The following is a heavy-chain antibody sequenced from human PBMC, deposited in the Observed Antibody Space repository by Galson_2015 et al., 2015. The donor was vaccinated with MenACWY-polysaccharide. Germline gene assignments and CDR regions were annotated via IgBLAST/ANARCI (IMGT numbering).Heavy chain of an antibody. CDR1: GFTFSGSA. V-gene: IGHV3-73*01. J-gene: IGHJ4*02. Sequence: SLRLSCAASGFTFSGSAMHWVRQASGKGLEWVGRIRSKANSYATAYAASVKGRFTISRDDSKNTAYLQMNSLKTEDTAVYYCTRHRGYCSSTSCYYFDYWGQGTLVTVSS. CDR2: IRSKANSYAT. CDR3: TRHRGYCSSTSCYYFDY. D-gene: IGHD2-2*01.